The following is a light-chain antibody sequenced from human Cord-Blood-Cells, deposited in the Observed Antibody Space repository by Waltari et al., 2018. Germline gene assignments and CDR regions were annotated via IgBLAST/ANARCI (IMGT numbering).Light chain of an antibody. CDR3: SSYTSSSTYV. V-gene: IGLV2-14*01. J-gene: IGLJ1*01. CDR1: SSDVGGYNY. CDR2: DVS. Sequence: QSALTQPASVSGSPGQSNTISCTGTSSDVGGYNYVPWYQQHPGKAPKLMIYDVSNRPSGVSNRFSGSKSGNTASLTISGLQAEDEADYYCSSYTSSSTYVFGTGTKVTVL.